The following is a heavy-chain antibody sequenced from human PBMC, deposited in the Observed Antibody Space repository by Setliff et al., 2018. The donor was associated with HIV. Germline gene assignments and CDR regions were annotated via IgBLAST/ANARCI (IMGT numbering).Heavy chain of an antibody. Sequence: GESLKISCAASGFNFKTYGMTWVRQAPGKGLDWVAHIGSSNHGIHYTASVQGRFTVSRDNANNLLFLQMNNLRDEDTAVYYCASFYGDYGYWGHGTQVTAPQ. V-gene: IGHV3-48*02. CDR3: ASFYGDYGY. J-gene: IGHJ4*01. CDR2: IGSSNHGI. CDR1: GFNFKTYG. D-gene: IGHD3-10*01.